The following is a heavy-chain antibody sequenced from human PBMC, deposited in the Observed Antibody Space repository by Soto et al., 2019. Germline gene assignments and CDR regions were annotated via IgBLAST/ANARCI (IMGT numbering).Heavy chain of an antibody. Sequence: ASVKVSCKASGYTFTGYYMHWVRQAPGQGLEWMGWINPNSDGTNYAQKFQGRVTMTRDTSISTAYMELSRLRSDDTAVYYCARTPGQMGGRASFDSWGQGPLFTFSS. V-gene: IGHV1-2*02. CDR3: ARTPGQMGGRASFDS. CDR1: GYTFTGYY. CDR2: INPNSDGT. J-gene: IGHJ4*02. D-gene: IGHD1-26*01.